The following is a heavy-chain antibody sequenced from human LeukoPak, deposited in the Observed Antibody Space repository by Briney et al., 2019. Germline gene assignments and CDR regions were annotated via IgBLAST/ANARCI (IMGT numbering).Heavy chain of an antibody. CDR1: GGTFSSYA. J-gene: IGHJ3*02. V-gene: IGHV1-69*06. Sequence: SVKVSCKASGGTFSSYAISWVRQAPGQGLEWMGGIIPIFGTANYAQKFQGRVTITADKSTSTAYMELSSLRSEGTAVYYCARGGALGYCSGGSCYSGVEAFDIWGQGTMVTVSS. D-gene: IGHD2-15*01. CDR3: ARGGALGYCSGGSCYSGVEAFDI. CDR2: IIPIFGTA.